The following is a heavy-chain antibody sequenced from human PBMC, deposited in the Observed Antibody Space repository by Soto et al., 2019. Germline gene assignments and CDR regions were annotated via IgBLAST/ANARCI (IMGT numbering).Heavy chain of an antibody. CDR3: QSIGGFLWLGELLAHHGPGMEV. CDR1: GYSFASYW. V-gene: IGHV5-10-1*01. D-gene: IGHD3-10*01. J-gene: IGHJ6*01. CDR2: IDPSDAYT. Sequence: PGESLKISCKGSGYSFASYWISWVRQMPGKGLEWMGRIDPSDAYTKDSPFFQGHVTSSADKSISIAYLQWISLKASDTAMDYCQSIGGFLWLGELLAHHGPGMEVGGQETTHNVSS.